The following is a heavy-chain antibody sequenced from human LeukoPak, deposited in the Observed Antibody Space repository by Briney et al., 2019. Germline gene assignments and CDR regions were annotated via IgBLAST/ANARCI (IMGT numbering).Heavy chain of an antibody. V-gene: IGHV1-2*02. CDR3: ARASAPGYYYYYYMDV. CDR1: GYTFTGYY. J-gene: IGHJ6*03. Sequence: ASVKVSCKASGYTFTGYYMHWVRQAPGQGLEWMGWINPNSGGTNYAQKFQGRVTMTRDTSISTAYMELSRLRSDDTAVYYCARASAPGYYYYYYMDVWGKGTTVTVSS. CDR2: INPNSGGT.